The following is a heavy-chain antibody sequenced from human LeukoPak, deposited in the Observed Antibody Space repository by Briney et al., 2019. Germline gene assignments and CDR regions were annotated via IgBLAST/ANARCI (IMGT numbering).Heavy chain of an antibody. J-gene: IGHJ3*02. CDR1: GYTFTGYY. CDR3: ARAPSRDVVVPAVDRGAFDI. V-gene: IGHV1-2*04. CDR2: INPNSGGT. D-gene: IGHD2-2*01. Sequence: ASVKVSSKASGYTFTGYYMHWVRQAPGQGLEWMGWINPNSGGTNYAQKFQGWVTMTRDTSISTAYMELSRLRSDDTAVYYCARAPSRDVVVPAVDRGAFDIWGQGTMVTVSS.